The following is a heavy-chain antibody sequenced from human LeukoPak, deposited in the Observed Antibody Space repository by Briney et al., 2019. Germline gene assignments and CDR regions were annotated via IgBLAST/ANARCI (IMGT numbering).Heavy chain of an antibody. D-gene: IGHD1-26*01. Sequence: ASVNVSCKVSGYTFTDYYMHWVQQAPGKGLEWMGLVDPEDGETIYAEKFQGRVTITADTSTDTAYMELSSLRSEYTAVYYSASPAGRGAHTRDYWGQGTLVTVSS. CDR1: GYTFTDYY. J-gene: IGHJ4*02. CDR2: VDPEDGET. V-gene: IGHV1-69-2*01. CDR3: ASPAGRGAHTRDY.